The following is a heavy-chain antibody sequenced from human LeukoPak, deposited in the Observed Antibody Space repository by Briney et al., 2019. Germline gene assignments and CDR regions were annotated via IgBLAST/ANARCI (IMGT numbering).Heavy chain of an antibody. CDR3: GKAPYLSSGS. CDR2: IDHSGTT. D-gene: IGHD3-22*01. Sequence: PSETLSLTCAVYGGSFSGYYWSWIRQPPGKGLEWIGEIDHSGTTNYNPSLKSRVTISLDTSKNQFSLILSSVTAADTAVYYCGKAPYLSSGSWGQGTMVTVSS. V-gene: IGHV4-34*01. CDR1: GGSFSGYY. J-gene: IGHJ3*01.